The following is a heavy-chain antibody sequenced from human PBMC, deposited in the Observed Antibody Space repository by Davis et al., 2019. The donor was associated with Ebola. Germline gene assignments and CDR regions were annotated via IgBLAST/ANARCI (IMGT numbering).Heavy chain of an antibody. V-gene: IGHV4-59*04. CDR2: IYYTGST. J-gene: IGHJ4*02. CDR3: AVEMATVFDY. CDR1: GGSISSYY. D-gene: IGHD5-24*01. Sequence: MPSETLSLTCTVSGGSISSYYWSWIRQPPGKGLEWVGYIYYTGSTYYNPSLKSRVTISVDTSKNQFSLKLSSVTAADTAVYYCAVEMATVFDYWGQGTLVTVSS.